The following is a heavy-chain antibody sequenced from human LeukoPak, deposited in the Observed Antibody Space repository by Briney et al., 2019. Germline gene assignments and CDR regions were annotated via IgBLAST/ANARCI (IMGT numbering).Heavy chain of an antibody. CDR3: ARARIAVAGTRWFDP. V-gene: IGHV3-53*01. CDR1: GFTVSSNY. Sequence: TGGSLRLSCAASGFTVSSNYMSWVRQAPGKGLGWVSVIYSGGSTYYADSVKGRFTISRDNSKNTLYLQMNSLRAEDTAVYYCARARIAVAGTRWFDPWGQGTLVTVSS. D-gene: IGHD6-19*01. J-gene: IGHJ5*02. CDR2: IYSGGST.